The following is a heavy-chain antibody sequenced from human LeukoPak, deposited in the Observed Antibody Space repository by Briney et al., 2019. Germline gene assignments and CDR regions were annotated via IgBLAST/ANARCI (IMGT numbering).Heavy chain of an antibody. CDR1: GFTFSSYE. Sequence: GGSLRLSCAASGFTFSSYEMNWVRQAPGKGLEWVSYISSTGTTIYYADSVKGRFTISRDNAKNSLYLQMNSLRAEDTAVYYCARGRQQPYYFDYWGQGTLVTVSS. V-gene: IGHV3-48*03. J-gene: IGHJ4*02. CDR2: ISSTGTTI. CDR3: ARGRQQPYYFDY. D-gene: IGHD6-13*01.